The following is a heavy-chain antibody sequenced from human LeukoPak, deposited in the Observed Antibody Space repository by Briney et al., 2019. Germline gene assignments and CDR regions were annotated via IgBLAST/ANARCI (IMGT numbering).Heavy chain of an antibody. J-gene: IGHJ4*02. CDR3: ARDWHSRNIDY. Sequence: GRSLRLSCAASGFTFSSYGMHWVRQAPGKGLEWVAVTWYDENSKYYADSVKGRFTISRDNSKSTLYLRMNSLRAEDTAMYYCARDWHSRNIDYWGQGTLVTVSS. D-gene: IGHD6-13*01. CDR2: TWYDENSK. CDR1: GFTFSSYG. V-gene: IGHV3-33*01.